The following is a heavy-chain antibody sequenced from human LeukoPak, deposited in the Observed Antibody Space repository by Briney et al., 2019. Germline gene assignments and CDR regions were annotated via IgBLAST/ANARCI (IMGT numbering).Heavy chain of an antibody. CDR3: ARDGDYVANYYYGMDV. J-gene: IGHJ6*02. D-gene: IGHD4-17*01. CDR2: MSYDGSNK. V-gene: IGHV3-30*03. Sequence: GGSLRLSCAASGFTFSNYGMHWVRQAPGKGLEWVAVMSYDGSNKYYVDSVKGRFTISRDNSKNTLYLQMNSLRAEDTAVYYCARDGDYVANYYYGMDVWGQGTTVTVSS. CDR1: GFTFSNYG.